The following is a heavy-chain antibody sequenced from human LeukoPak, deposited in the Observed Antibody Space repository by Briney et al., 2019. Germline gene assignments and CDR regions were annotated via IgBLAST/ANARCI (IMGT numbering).Heavy chain of an antibody. V-gene: IGHV1-46*01. CDR2: INPSGGST. D-gene: IGHD3-22*01. Sequence: ASVKVSCKASGYTFTRYYMHWVRQAPGQGLEWMGIINPSGGSTSYAQKFQGRVTMTRDMSTSTVYMEPSSLRSENTAVYYCAKDMYYDSSGPVFDYWGQGTLVTVSS. CDR1: GYTFTRYY. CDR3: AKDMYYDSSGPVFDY. J-gene: IGHJ4*02.